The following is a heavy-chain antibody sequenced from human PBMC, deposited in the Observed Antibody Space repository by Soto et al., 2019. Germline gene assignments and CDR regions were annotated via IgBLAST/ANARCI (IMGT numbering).Heavy chain of an antibody. CDR2: ISYDGSNK. Sequence: QVQLVESGGGVVQPGRSLRLSCAASGFTFSSYGMHWVRQAPGKGLEWVAVISYDGSNKYYADSVKGRFTISRDNSKNTLYLQMNSLRAEDTAVYYWAKDSQGGGRSTVGYGGQGTLVTVSS. V-gene: IGHV3-30*18. J-gene: IGHJ4*02. CDR1: GFTFSSYG. CDR3: AKDSQGGGRSTVGY. D-gene: IGHD3-16*01.